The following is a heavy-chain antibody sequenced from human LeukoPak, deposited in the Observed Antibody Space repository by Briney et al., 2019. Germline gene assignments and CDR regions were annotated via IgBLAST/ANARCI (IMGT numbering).Heavy chain of an antibody. CDR1: GFTFSNYG. J-gene: IGHJ4*02. D-gene: IGHD6-13*01. CDR2: ISYDGSYK. V-gene: IGHV3-30*18. Sequence: GRSLRLSCAASGFTFSNYGMHWVRQAPGKGLEWVAFISYDGSYKYYADSVKGRFTISRDNSKNTLYLQMNSLRAEDTAVYYCAKDPRRYSRTGGYFDCWGQGTLVTVSS. CDR3: AKDPRRYSRTGGYFDC.